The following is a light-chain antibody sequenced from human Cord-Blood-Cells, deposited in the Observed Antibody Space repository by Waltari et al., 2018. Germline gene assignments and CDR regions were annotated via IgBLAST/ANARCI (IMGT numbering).Light chain of an antibody. CDR2: SNN. J-gene: IGLJ3*02. Sequence: QSVLTQPPSASGTPGQRVTISCSGSSSNIGSNTVNWYQQLPGTAPKLLIYSNNQRPSGVPDRFSGSKSGTSASLAISGLQVEDEADYYCAAWDDSLNGWVFGGGTKLTVL. V-gene: IGLV1-44*01. CDR3: AAWDDSLNGWV. CDR1: SSNIGSNT.